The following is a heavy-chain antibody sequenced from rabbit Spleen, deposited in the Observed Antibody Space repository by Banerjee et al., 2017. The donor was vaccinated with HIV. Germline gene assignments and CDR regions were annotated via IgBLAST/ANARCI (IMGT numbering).Heavy chain of an antibody. Sequence: QQQLVESGGGLVQPGGSLKLSCKASGFDFSRYGVSWVRQDPGTGLEWNACINAVTGKAVYASWAKGRFSFSKTSSTTVTLQMTSLRVAVTATYFCTRDTASSYFALWGPETRHRL. V-gene: IGHV1S45*01. J-gene: IGHJ6*01. CDR3: TRDTASSYFAL. CDR2: INAVTGKA. CDR1: GFDFSRYG. D-gene: IGHD8-1*01.